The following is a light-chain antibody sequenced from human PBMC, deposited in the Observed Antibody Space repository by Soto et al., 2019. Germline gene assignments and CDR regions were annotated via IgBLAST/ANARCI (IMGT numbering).Light chain of an antibody. Sequence: QSALTQPASVPGSPGHSITISCTGTSSDVGSHNFVSWYQQHPGKAPELMIYEVSKRPSGVSNRFSGSKSGNTASLTISGLQAEDEADYYCYSYVGSISFGGGTKLTV. CDR3: YSYVGSIS. J-gene: IGLJ3*02. CDR1: SSDVGSHNF. V-gene: IGLV2-23*02. CDR2: EVS.